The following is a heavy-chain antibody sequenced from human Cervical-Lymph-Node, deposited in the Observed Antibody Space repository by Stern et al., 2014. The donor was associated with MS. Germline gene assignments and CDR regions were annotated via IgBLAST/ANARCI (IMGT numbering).Heavy chain of an antibody. CDR2: IFPGGSDI. Sequence: VQLVESGPEVKRPGESLKISCQASGYTFTSYWIGWVRQMPGKALEWIAIIFPGGSDIRYSPSFQGQVPIPADKSSSTAYLQWNNLKASDTAIYYCARQRYFDYWGQGTLVTVSS. J-gene: IGHJ4*02. CDR1: GYTFTSYW. V-gene: IGHV5-51*01. CDR3: ARQRYFDY.